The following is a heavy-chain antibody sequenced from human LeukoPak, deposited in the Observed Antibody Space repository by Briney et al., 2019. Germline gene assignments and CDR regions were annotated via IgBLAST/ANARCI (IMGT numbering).Heavy chain of an antibody. CDR2: IYYSGGT. D-gene: IGHD5-24*01. CDR1: GDSSSSYY. J-gene: IGHJ3*02. CDR3: ARHVTISGPYDAPDI. Sequence: SETLSLTCTVSGDSSSSYYWSWIRQPPGKGLEWIGYIYYSGGTDYNPSLKSRVTISVDTSKNQFSLKLRSVTVADTAVYYCARHVTISGPYDAPDIWGQGTMVTVSP. V-gene: IGHV4-59*08.